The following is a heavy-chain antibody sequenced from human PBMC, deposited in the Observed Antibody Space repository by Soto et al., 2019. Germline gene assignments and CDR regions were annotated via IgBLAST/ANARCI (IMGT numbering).Heavy chain of an antibody. J-gene: IGHJ4*02. Sequence: ASVKVSCKASGYTFTSYGISWVRQAPGQGLEWMGWISAYNGNTNYAQKLQGRVTMTTDTSTSTAYMELRSLRSDDTAVYYCATSHDYGDPYYFDYWGQGTLVTVSS. CDR3: ATSHDYGDPYYFDY. CDR1: GYTFTSYG. V-gene: IGHV1-18*01. D-gene: IGHD4-17*01. CDR2: ISAYNGNT.